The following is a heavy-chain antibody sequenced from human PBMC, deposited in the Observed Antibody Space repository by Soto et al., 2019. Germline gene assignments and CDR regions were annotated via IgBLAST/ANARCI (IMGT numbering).Heavy chain of an antibody. Sequence: HPGGSLRLSCAASGFTFSSYAMSWVRQAPGKGLEWVSAISGSGGSTYYADSVKGRFTISRDNSKNTLYLQMNSLRAEDTAVYYCAKDRRDVVVVAATESFPPDIWGQGTMVTVSS. CDR2: ISGSGGST. CDR1: GFTFSSYA. CDR3: AKDRRDVVVVAATESFPPDI. J-gene: IGHJ3*02. V-gene: IGHV3-23*01. D-gene: IGHD2-15*01.